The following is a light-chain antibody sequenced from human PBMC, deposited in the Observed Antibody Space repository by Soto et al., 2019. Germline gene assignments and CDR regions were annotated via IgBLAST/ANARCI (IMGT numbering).Light chain of an antibody. CDR1: SSNIGAGYD. Sequence: VLTQPPSVSGAPGQRVTISCTGSSSNIGAGYDVHWYQQLPGTAPKLLIFGNSNRPSGVPDRFSGSNSGTSASLAITGLQAEDEADYYCQSYDSTLNGWIFGGGTKVTVL. V-gene: IGLV1-40*01. CDR3: QSYDSTLNGWI. J-gene: IGLJ2*01. CDR2: GNS.